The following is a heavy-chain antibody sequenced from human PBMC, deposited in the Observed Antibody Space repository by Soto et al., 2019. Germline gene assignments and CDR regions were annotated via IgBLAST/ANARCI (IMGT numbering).Heavy chain of an antibody. CDR2: IYYSGST. J-gene: IGHJ4*02. CDR3: ARRRYSSGWYDY. V-gene: IGHV4-39*01. CDR1: GGSISSSSYY. Sequence: PSETLSLTGTVSGGSISSSSYYWGWIRQPPGKGLEWIGSIYYSGSTYYNPSLKSRVTISVDTSKNQFSLKLSSVTAADTAVYYCARRRYSSGWYDYWGQGTLVTVSS. D-gene: IGHD6-19*01.